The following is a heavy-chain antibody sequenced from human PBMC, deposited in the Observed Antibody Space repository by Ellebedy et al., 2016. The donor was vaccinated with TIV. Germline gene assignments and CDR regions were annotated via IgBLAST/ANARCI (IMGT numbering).Heavy chain of an antibody. J-gene: IGHJ6*02. CDR3: ARGSQESNSGMDV. CDR2: IKGDGSIT. Sequence: GESLKISCAASGFTFSSYWMHWVRQAPGKGPVWVSRIKGDGSITDYADSVKGRFTISRDNAKNTLYLQMNSLRAEDTAVYYCARGSQESNSGMDVWGQGTTVTVSS. V-gene: IGHV3-74*01. D-gene: IGHD4-11*01. CDR1: GFTFSSYW.